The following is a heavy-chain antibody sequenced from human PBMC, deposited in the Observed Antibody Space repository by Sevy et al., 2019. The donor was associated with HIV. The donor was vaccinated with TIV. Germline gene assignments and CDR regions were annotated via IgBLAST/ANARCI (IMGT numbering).Heavy chain of an antibody. Sequence: GGSLRLSCAASGFTFSNYWMSWVGQAPGKGLEWVANIKRDGNEKYYVASVRGRFTISRDNDKTLLYLQMNSLRDEDMAVYYCARDCNSATCLWGLDVWGPGTTVTVSS. CDR2: IKRDGNEK. CDR3: ARDCNSATCLWGLDV. CDR1: GFTFSNYW. V-gene: IGHV3-7*03. D-gene: IGHD1-26*01. J-gene: IGHJ6*02.